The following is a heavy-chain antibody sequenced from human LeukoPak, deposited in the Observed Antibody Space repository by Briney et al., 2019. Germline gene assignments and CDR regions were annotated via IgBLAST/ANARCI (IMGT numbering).Heavy chain of an antibody. CDR3: ARDDGGYCSSTSCYLGWIDP. CDR1: GFTFSRYS. CDR2: ITSSSTYI. J-gene: IGHJ5*02. V-gene: IGHV3-21*06. Sequence: GGSLRLSCAASGFTFSRYSMNWARQAPGKGLEWVSSITSSSTYIYYADSVKGRFTISRDNAKNSLYLQMNSLRAEDTAVYYCARDDGGYCSSTSCYLGWIDPWGQGTLVTVSS. D-gene: IGHD2-2*03.